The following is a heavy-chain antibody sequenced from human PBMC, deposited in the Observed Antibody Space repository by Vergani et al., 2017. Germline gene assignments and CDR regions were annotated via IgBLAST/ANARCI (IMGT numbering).Heavy chain of an antibody. J-gene: IGHJ3*02. Sequence: QLQLQESGPGLVKPSETLSLTCTVSGGSISSSSYYWGWIRQPPGKGLEWIGSIYYSGRTYYNPSLKSRVTISVATSKNQFSLKLSSVTAADTAVYYCARDGTMTHPRDLFAFDIWGQGTMVTVSS. CDR1: GGSISSSSYY. D-gene: IGHD3-22*01. V-gene: IGHV4-39*07. CDR2: IYYSGRT. CDR3: ARDGTMTHPRDLFAFDI.